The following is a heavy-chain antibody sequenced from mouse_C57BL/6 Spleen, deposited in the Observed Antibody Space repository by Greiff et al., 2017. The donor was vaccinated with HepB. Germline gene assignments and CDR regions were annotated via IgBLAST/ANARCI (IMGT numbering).Heavy chain of an antibody. CDR3: ARDDYYSNYEAWFAY. J-gene: IGHJ3*01. D-gene: IGHD2-5*01. V-gene: IGHV3-6*01. Sequence: EVQRVESGPGLVKPSQSLSLTCSVTGYSITSGYYWNWIRQFPGNKLEWMGYISYDGSNNYNPSLKNRISITRDTSKNQFCLKLNSVTTEDTATYYCARDDYYSNYEAWFAYWGQGTLVTVSA. CDR1: GYSITSGYY. CDR2: ISYDGSN.